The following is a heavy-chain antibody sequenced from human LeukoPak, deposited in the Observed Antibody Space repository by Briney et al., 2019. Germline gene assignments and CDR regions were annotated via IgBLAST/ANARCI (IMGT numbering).Heavy chain of an antibody. J-gene: IGHJ2*01. Sequence: SETLSLTCAVSGYSISSGYYWGGIRQPPGKGLEWIGSIYHSGSTYYNPSLKSRVTISVDTSKNQFFLKLSSVTAADTAVYYCARIQEADWYFDIWGRGTLVTVSS. CDR1: GYSISSGYY. V-gene: IGHV4-38-2*01. CDR3: ARIQEADWYFDI. CDR2: IYHSGST.